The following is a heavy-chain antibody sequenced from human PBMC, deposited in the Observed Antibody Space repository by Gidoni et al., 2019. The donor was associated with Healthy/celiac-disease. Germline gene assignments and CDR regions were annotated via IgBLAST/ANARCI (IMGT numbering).Heavy chain of an antibody. CDR1: GFTFSSYA. J-gene: IGHJ4*02. V-gene: IGHV3-30-3*01. CDR3: ATLAVAGTGVDY. D-gene: IGHD6-19*01. CDR2: ISYDGSNK. Sequence: QVQLVASGGGVVQPGRSLRLSCAASGFTFSSYAMHWVRQAPGKGLEWVAVISYDGSNKYYADSVKGRFTISRDNSKNTLYLQMNSLRAEDTAVYYCATLAVAGTGVDYWGQGTLVTVSS.